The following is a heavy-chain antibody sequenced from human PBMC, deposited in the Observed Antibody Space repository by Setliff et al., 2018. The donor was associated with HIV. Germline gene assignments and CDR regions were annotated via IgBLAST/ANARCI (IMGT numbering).Heavy chain of an antibody. J-gene: IGHJ2*01. CDR1: GGSISRSSYF. Sequence: SETLSLTCTVSGGSISRSSYFWTWIRQRPGQGLEWIGYIYYNGRVSYSEKTYYSPSLKSRVTISVDSSKNQFSLKLSSVTAADTAVYYCARTALWFDKADWYFDLWGRGTLVTVSS. D-gene: IGHD3-10*01. CDR2: IYYNGRVSYSEKT. CDR3: ARTALWFDKADWYFDL. V-gene: IGHV4-31*03.